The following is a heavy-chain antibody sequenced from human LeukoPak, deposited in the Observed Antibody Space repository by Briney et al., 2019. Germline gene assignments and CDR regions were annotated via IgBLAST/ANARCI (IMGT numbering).Heavy chain of an antibody. V-gene: IGHV3-72*01. CDR1: GFTFSDHH. Sequence: GGSLRLSCAASGFTFSDHHMDWVRQAPGGGLEWVGRIRNRANSYITKYAASVTGRFTISRDDSKNSMFLQMNSLRTEDTAVYYCTRLNYYDGSGYYPDYWGQGTLVTVSS. J-gene: IGHJ4*02. D-gene: IGHD3-22*01. CDR3: TRLNYYDGSGYYPDY. CDR2: IRNRANSYIT.